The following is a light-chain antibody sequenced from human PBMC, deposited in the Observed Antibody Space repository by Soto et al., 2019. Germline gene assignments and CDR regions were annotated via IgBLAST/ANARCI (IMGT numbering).Light chain of an antibody. CDR1: QNIHTN. V-gene: IGKV3-15*01. CDR3: QQYNNWPRT. Sequence: EIGMTQSPATLSVSPGERATLSCGAGQNIHTNLAWYQQKPGQAPRLLFYGASTGATGLPARFSGSGYGTELTITISSMQYEDFEVYYCQQYNNWPRTFGHGTKVDIK. CDR2: GAS. J-gene: IGKJ1*01.